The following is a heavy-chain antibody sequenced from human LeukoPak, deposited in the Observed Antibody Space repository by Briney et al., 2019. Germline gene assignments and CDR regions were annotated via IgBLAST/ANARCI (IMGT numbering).Heavy chain of an antibody. Sequence: PGGALRLSCAASGFTFSSYWMSWVRQAPGKGLEGVANIKQDGSEKYYVDSVKGRFTISRDNAKNSLYLQMNSLRAEDTAVYYCARDAADRNAFDIWGQGTMVTVSS. CDR1: GFTFSSYW. CDR2: IKQDGSEK. J-gene: IGHJ3*02. D-gene: IGHD2-15*01. V-gene: IGHV3-7*01. CDR3: ARDAADRNAFDI.